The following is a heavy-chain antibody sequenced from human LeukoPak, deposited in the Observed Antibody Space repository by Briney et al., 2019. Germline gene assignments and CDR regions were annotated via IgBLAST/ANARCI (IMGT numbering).Heavy chain of an antibody. Sequence: PGGSLRLSCAGSGFTFSSHWMNWVRQAPGKGLEWVAIISYDGTKTNYGDSVKGRFTISKDNSKNTLYLQMNSLRPEDSAVYYCAVRGGGRFSRGVQDGMDVWGQGTTVTVYS. D-gene: IGHD1-26*01. CDR2: ISYDGTKT. CDR1: GFTFSSHW. J-gene: IGHJ6*02. CDR3: AVRGGGRFSRGVQDGMDV. V-gene: IGHV3-30*03.